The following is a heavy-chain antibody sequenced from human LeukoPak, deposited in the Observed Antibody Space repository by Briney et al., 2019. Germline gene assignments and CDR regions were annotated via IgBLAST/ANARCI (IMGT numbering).Heavy chain of an antibody. Sequence: PGRSLRLSFAASGFTFSTYSMNWVRQAPGKGLEWVSSIVSSPSTYIYYADSVRGRFTISRDNAKNSLYLQMNSLRAEDTAVYYCARDFGRNGHFRAFDIWGQGTMVTVSS. V-gene: IGHV3-21*01. D-gene: IGHD4-17*01. CDR1: GFTFSTYS. CDR3: ARDFGRNGHFRAFDI. J-gene: IGHJ3*02. CDR2: IVSSPSTYI.